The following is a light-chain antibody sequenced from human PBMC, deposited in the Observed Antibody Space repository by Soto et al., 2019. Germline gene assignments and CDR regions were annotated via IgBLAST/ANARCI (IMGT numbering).Light chain of an antibody. V-gene: IGKV3-15*01. CDR3: QQGHNWPLT. CDR1: QSINSE. Sequence: EIVMTQSPATLSLSPGERAALSCRASQSINSELAWYQQKPGQPPRLLIYGASTRATGVPARFTGSESGLDFTLTISGLQSEDFAVYYCQQGHNWPLTFGQGTRLEI. CDR2: GAS. J-gene: IGKJ2*01.